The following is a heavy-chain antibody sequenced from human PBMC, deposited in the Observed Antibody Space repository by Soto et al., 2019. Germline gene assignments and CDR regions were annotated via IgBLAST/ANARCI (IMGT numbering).Heavy chain of an antibody. D-gene: IGHD3-10*01. V-gene: IGHV3-23*01. J-gene: IGHJ4*02. Sequence: GGSLRLSCAAYGFTFSTYALTWVRQAPGKGPEWVSTISGSGDNSFYADSVKGRFTISRDNSKNTLYLHMNSLRAEDTAVYYCARDQGFTMVRGVKHRNDWGQGILVTVSS. CDR3: ARDQGFTMVRGVKHRND. CDR2: ISGSGDNS. CDR1: GFTFSTYA.